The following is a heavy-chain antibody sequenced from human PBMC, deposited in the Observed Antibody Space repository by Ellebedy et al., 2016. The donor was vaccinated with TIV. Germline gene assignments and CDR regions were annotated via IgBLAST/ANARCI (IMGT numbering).Heavy chain of an antibody. V-gene: IGHV1-3*04. CDR2: INTGNGDT. Sequence: AASVKVSCKASGYTFTSYAMHWVRQAPGQRLEWMGWINTGNGDTKYSQKFQGRVTITRDTSASTAYMELSSLRSEDTAVYYCATDRAPDGRNWCIDLWGRGTLVTVSS. D-gene: IGHD1-1*01. CDR3: ATDRAPDGRNWCIDL. CDR1: GYTFTSYA. J-gene: IGHJ2*01.